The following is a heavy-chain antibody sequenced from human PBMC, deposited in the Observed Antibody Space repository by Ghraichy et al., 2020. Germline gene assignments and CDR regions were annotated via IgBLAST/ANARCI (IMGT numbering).Heavy chain of an antibody. CDR1: GFTFRSYA. Sequence: GGSLRLSCAASGFTFRSYAISWVRQAPGKGLEWVSAISASGGSTYYADSVKGRFTLSRDNSKNTLYLQMNSLRAEDTAVYYCAKGHSSGWYRPFDHWGQGTLVTVSS. CDR2: ISASGGST. J-gene: IGHJ5*02. CDR3: AKGHSSGWYRPFDH. V-gene: IGHV3-23*01. D-gene: IGHD6-19*01.